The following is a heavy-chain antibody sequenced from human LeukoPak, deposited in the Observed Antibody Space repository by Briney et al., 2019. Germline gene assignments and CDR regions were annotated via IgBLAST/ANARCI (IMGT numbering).Heavy chain of an antibody. D-gene: IGHD6-6*01. CDR1: GGSFSGYY. V-gene: IGHV4-34*01. CDR3: ARAGIAARKYYFDY. J-gene: IGHJ4*02. CDR2: INHSGST. Sequence: SSETLSLTCAVYGGSFSGYYWSWIRQPPGKGLEWIGEINHSGSTNYNPSLKSRVTISVDTSKNQFSLKLSSVTAADTAVYYCARAGIAARKYYFDYWGQGTLVTVSS.